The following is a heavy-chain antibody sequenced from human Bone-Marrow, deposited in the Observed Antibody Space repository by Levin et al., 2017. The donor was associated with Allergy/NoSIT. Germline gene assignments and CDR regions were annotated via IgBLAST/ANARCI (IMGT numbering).Heavy chain of an antibody. Sequence: SQTLSLTCSVSGGSITGYYWSWIRQPPGKGLEWIAYIHYSGHTNYNPSLKSRVTISLDTPENQLSLTMSSVTAADTAVYFCARHEARPQYTTPPHFDYWGQGTLVTVSS. J-gene: IGHJ4*02. V-gene: IGHV4-59*08. CDR2: IHYSGHT. D-gene: IGHD4-11*01. CDR1: GGSITGYY. CDR3: ARHEARPQYTTPPHFDY.